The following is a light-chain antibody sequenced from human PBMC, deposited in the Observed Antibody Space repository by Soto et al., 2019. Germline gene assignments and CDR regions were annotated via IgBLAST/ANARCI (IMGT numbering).Light chain of an antibody. CDR2: AAS. CDR1: QGITSS. Sequence: DTQMTQSPSSVSASVGDRVIITCRASQGITSSLAWYRQKPGKAPNRLMYAASNLQSGVPSRFSGSGSGTDFTLTITSLQPEDFATYYCQQANSLPLSFGAGTKVDLK. V-gene: IGKV1D-12*01. J-gene: IGKJ3*01. CDR3: QQANSLPLS.